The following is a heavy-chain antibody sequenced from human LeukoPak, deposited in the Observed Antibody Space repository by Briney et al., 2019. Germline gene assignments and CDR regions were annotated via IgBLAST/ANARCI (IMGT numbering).Heavy chain of an antibody. CDR3: ARGGLRFRFGSDY. V-gene: IGHV4-61*01. D-gene: IGHD5-12*01. Sequence: PSETLSLTCTVSGGSISSSSYYWSWIRQPPGKGLEWIGYIYYSGSTNYNPSLKSRVTISVDTSKNQFSLKLSSVTAADTAVYYCARGGLRFRFGSDYWGQGTLVTVSS. CDR2: IYYSGST. J-gene: IGHJ4*02. CDR1: GGSISSSSYY.